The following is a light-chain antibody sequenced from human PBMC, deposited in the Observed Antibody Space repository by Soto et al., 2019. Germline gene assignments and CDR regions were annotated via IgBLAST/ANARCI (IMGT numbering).Light chain of an antibody. V-gene: IGKV1-16*01. Sequence: DIRLTHSPPSLSASLVDRVAITCRASQGISNYLAWYQQKPGTAPKVLIYHASNLQSGVPSRFSGSGSGTEFTLTISSLQPDDFATYYCQQYNSYWTFGQGTKVDI. CDR2: HAS. J-gene: IGKJ1*01. CDR1: QGISNY. CDR3: QQYNSYWT.